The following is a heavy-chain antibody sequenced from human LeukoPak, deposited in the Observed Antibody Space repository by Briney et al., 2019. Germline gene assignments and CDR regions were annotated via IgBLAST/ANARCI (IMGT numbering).Heavy chain of an antibody. V-gene: IGHV3-30*03. J-gene: IGHJ4*02. CDR1: GFTFSSYD. CDR2: ISYDGSNK. Sequence: GRSLRLSCAASGFTFSSYDMHWVRQAPGKGLEWVAVISYDGSNKYYADSVKGRFTISRDNSKNTLYLQMNSLRAEDTAVYYCARKGYSGYDYLDYWGQGTLVTVSS. D-gene: IGHD5-12*01. CDR3: ARKGYSGYDYLDY.